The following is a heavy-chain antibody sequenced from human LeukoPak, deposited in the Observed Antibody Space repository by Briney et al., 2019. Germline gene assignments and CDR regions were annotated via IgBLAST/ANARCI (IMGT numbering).Heavy chain of an antibody. CDR1: GCGFTSYW. J-gene: IGHJ6*03. V-gene: IGHV5-51*01. CDR3: ARHRPTGVGATSSEVLYYSSYMDV. CDR2: IYPGDWDT. D-gene: IGHD1-26*01. Sequence: GESLKISCKGSGCGFTSYWIGWGRQMPGKGREGMGRIYPGDWDTRYIPSFQAPVPISADTSISTAYLQSSSLKASDPAMYYCARHRPTGVGATSSEVLYYSSYMDVWGKGTTVTVPS.